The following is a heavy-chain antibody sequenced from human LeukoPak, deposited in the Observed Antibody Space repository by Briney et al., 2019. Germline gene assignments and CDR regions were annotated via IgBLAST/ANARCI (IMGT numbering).Heavy chain of an antibody. V-gene: IGHV3-48*04. Sequence: GGSLRLSCAASGFTFSSYSMNWVRQAPGKGLQWVSYISTSSSTIYYADSVKGRFTISRDNAKNSLSLQMNSLRAEDTAVYYCAIIIVVRYSNAFDIWGQGTMVTVSS. CDR2: ISTSSSTI. CDR1: GFTFSSYS. CDR3: AIIIVVRYSNAFDI. J-gene: IGHJ3*02. D-gene: IGHD3-22*01.